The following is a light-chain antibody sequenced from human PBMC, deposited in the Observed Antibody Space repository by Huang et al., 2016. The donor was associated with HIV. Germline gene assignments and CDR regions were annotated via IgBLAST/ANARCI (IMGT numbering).Light chain of an antibody. CDR2: AAS. Sequence: DIQMTQSPSSLSASVGDTVTINCRASQRIINYVDWYKQKPGRAPYLLIYAASTLQGGVPSRFSGGGAGTDFTLTISGLQPEDFATYFCQQSYTSPRTCGQGTKVE. CDR3: QQSYTSPRT. V-gene: IGKV1-39*01. J-gene: IGKJ2*01. CDR1: QRIINY.